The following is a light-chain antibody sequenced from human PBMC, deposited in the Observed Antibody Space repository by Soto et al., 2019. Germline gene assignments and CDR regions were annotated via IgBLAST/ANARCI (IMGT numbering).Light chain of an antibody. CDR3: QHSNNWPYT. J-gene: IGKJ2*01. CDR1: QSVSDN. Sequence: EIVMTQSPATLSVSPGERATLSCRASQSVSDNLAWYQKKPGQAPRLLIYGASTRATGIPARFSGSGSGTEFTLTISRLQSEDFAVYYCQHSNNWPYTFGQGPKVHIK. CDR2: GAS. V-gene: IGKV3-15*01.